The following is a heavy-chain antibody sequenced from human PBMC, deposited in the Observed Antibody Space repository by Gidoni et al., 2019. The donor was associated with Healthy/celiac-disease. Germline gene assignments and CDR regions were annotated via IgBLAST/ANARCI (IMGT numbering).Heavy chain of an antibody. CDR2: ISGSGGST. CDR3: ARGKRGAAIYYDSSGWGY. D-gene: IGHD3-22*01. CDR1: GFTFSSYA. Sequence: EVQLLESGGGLVQPGGSLRLSCAASGFTFSSYAMSWVRQAPGKGLEWVSAISGSGGSTYYADSVKGRFPISRDNSKNTLYLQMNSLRAEDTAVYYCARGKRGAAIYYDSSGWGYWGQGTLVTVSS. J-gene: IGHJ4*02. V-gene: IGHV3-23*01.